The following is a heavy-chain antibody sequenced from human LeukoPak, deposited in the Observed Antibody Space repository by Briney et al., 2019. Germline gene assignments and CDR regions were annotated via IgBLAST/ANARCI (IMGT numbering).Heavy chain of an antibody. CDR2: IYYSGTT. CDR1: GGSITSYY. J-gene: IGHJ4*02. CDR3: ARADGRSEGY. Sequence: PSETLPLTCTVSGGSITSYYWSWIRQPPGKGLEWIGYIYYSGTTNYNPSLKSRVTISIDTSKTQFSLKLISVTAADTAVYYCARADGRSEGYWGQGTLVTVSS. V-gene: IGHV4-59*08.